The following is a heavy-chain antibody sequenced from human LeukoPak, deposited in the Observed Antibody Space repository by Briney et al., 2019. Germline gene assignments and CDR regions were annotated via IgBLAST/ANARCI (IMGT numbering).Heavy chain of an antibody. CDR1: GFTFTSYA. V-gene: IGHV3-7*01. Sequence: GGSLRLSCAASGFTFTSYAMTWVRQAPGKGLEWVANIKHDGREKYYVDSVKGRFTISGDNAKNSLYLQMNSLRAEDTAVYYCARDREYYYDRSGSYFDYWGQGTLVTVSS. J-gene: IGHJ4*02. D-gene: IGHD3-22*01. CDR2: IKHDGREK. CDR3: ARDREYYYDRSGSYFDY.